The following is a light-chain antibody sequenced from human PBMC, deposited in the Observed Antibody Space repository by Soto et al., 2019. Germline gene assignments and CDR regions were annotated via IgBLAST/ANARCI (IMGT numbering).Light chain of an antibody. CDR3: SSYTSSSTDV. CDR2: DVS. Sequence: SVLTQPASVSGSPGQSTTISCTGTSSDVGFSNYVFWYQQHPGKAPKLIISDVSNRPSGVSNRFSGSKSGNTASLTISGLQAEDEADYYCSSYTSSSTDVFGNGTKVTVL. V-gene: IGLV2-14*01. CDR1: SSDVGFSNY. J-gene: IGLJ1*01.